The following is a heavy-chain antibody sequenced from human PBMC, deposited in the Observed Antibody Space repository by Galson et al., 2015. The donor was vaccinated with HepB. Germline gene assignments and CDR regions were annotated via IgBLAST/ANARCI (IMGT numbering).Heavy chain of an antibody. CDR3: AKEWMRSGSYIQSFYHYGMPV. V-gene: IGHV3-30*18. D-gene: IGHD1-26*01. J-gene: IGHJ6*02. CDR1: GFTSSSYG. Sequence: SLRLSCAASGFTSSSYGMHWVRQAPGKGLEWVAVISYDGGNKYYGDSVKGRFTISRDNAQNTLHLQMNSLRGEDTGVYYCAKEWMRSGSYIQSFYHYGMPVWGQGTTVTVSS. CDR2: ISYDGGNK.